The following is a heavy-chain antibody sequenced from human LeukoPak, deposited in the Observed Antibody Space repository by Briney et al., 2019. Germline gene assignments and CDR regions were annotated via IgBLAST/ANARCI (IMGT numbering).Heavy chain of an antibody. J-gene: IGHJ4*02. CDR2: INPNSGGT. Sequence: ASVKVSCKASGYTFTGYYMHWVRQAPGQGLEWMGWINPNSGGTNYAQKFQGRVTMTTDTSTSTAYMEMRSLRSDDTAVYYCARGQTNRLLWVGELLSNINPFDNWGQGTLVTVSS. D-gene: IGHD3-10*01. CDR1: GYTFTGYY. CDR3: ARGQTNRLLWVGELLSNINPFDN. V-gene: IGHV1-2*02.